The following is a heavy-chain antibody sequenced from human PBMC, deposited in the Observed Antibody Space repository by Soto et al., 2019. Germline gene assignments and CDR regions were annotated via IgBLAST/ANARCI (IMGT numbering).Heavy chain of an antibody. V-gene: IGHV3-48*01. CDR3: TRDPEALDY. CDR1: GFTFSTYS. Sequence: EEQLVESGGDLVQPGGSLRLSCAASGFTFSTYSMNWVRQAPGKGLEWVAYVSRGSPTMHYADSVKGRFTISRDNAKNSLYLQMNSLKADDTAVYYCTRDPEALDYWGQGTLVTVSS. J-gene: IGHJ4*02. CDR2: VSRGSPTM.